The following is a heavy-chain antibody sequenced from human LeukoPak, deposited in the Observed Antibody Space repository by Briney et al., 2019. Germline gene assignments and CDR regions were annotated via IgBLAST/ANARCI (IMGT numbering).Heavy chain of an antibody. J-gene: IGHJ4*02. D-gene: IGHD1-7*01. CDR3: ASPTITGTTRARDY. Sequence: PGRSPRLSCAASGFTFSSYAMHWVRQAPGKGLEWVAVISYDGSNKYYADSVKGRFTISRDNSKNTLYLQMNSLRAEDTAVYYCASPTITGTTRARDYWGQGTLVTVSS. CDR2: ISYDGSNK. CDR1: GFTFSSYA. V-gene: IGHV3-30-3*01.